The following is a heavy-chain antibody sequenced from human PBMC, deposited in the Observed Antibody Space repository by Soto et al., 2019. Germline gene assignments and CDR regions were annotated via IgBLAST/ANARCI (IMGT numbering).Heavy chain of an antibody. CDR3: AKISARTGYYVWVPTPFFGYFDY. CDR2: ISGSGGST. V-gene: IGHV3-23*01. J-gene: IGHJ4*02. CDR1: GFTFSSYA. D-gene: IGHD3-9*01. Sequence: QPGGSLRLSCAASGFTFSSYAMSWVRQAPGKGLEWVSAISGSGGSTYYADSVKGRFTISRDNSKNTLYLQMNSLRAEDTAVYYCAKISARTGYYVWVPTPFFGYFDYWGQGTLVTVSS.